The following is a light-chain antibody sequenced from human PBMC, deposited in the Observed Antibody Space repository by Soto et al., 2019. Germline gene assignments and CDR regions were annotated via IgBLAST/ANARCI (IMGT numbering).Light chain of an antibody. CDR2: DAS. V-gene: IGKV3-11*01. J-gene: IGKJ2*01. Sequence: EIVLTQSPATLSLSLGERATLSCRASQSVSNYLAWYQQKPGQAPRLLIFDASTRATGIPARFRGSGSGTDFTLTISSLEPEDIAVYYCQQYKNWPPYTFGQGTKLEIK. CDR1: QSVSNY. CDR3: QQYKNWPPYT.